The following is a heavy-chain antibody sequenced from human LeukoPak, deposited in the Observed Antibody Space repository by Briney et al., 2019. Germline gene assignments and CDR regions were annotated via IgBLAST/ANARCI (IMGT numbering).Heavy chain of an antibody. V-gene: IGHV4-61*01. J-gene: IGHJ4*02. CDR1: GGSVSSGSYY. CDR2: IYYSGST. CDR3: ARGGYSGYDSPVGTEAN. Sequence: PSETLSLTCTVSGGSVSSGSYYWSWIRQPPGKGLEWIGYIYYSGSTNYNPSLKSRVTISVDTSKNQFSLKLSSVTAADTAVYYCARGGYSGYDSPVGTEANWGQGTLVTVSS. D-gene: IGHD5-12*01.